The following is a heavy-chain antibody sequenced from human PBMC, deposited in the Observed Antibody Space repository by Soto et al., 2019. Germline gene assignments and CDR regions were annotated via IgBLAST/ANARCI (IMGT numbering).Heavy chain of an antibody. Sequence: SGPTLVNPTQTLTLTCTFSGLSLSTSGMCVSWIRQPPGKALEWLALIDWDDDKYYSTSLKTRLTISKDTSKNQVVLTMTNMDPVDTATYYCARFQYSSSCHDYWGQGTLVTVSS. J-gene: IGHJ4*02. CDR1: GLSLSTSGMC. D-gene: IGHD6-13*01. CDR2: IDWDDDK. V-gene: IGHV2-70*01. CDR3: ARFQYSSSCHDY.